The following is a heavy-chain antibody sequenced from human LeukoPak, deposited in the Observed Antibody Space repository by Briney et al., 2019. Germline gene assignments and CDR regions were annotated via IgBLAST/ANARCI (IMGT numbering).Heavy chain of an antibody. CDR3: ARGENYYDSSGYYYPFDY. CDR2: IYYSGST. Sequence: PLETLSLTCTVSGGSISSYYWSWIRQPPGKGLEWIGYIYYSGSTNYNPSLKSRVTISVDTSKNQFSLKLSSVTAADTAVYYCARGENYYDSSGYYYPFDYWGQGTLVTVSS. J-gene: IGHJ4*02. V-gene: IGHV4-59*01. D-gene: IGHD3-22*01. CDR1: GGSISSYY.